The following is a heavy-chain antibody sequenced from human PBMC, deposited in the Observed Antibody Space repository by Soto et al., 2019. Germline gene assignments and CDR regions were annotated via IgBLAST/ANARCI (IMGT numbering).Heavy chain of an antibody. CDR3: AKATATGGGAFDI. J-gene: IGHJ3*02. D-gene: IGHD2-8*02. V-gene: IGHV3-23*01. Sequence: GGSLRLSCAASGFTCSSYDMSWVRRAPGKGLEWVSTILAGGSTYYADSVKGRLTISRDNSKNTVYLQMNSLTAGDTAVYYCAKATATGGGAFDICGQGTMVTVSS. CDR2: ILAGGST. CDR1: GFTCSSYD.